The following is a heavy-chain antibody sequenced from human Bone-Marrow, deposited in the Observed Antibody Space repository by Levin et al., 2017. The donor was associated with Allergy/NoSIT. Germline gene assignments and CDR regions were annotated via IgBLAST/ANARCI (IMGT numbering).Heavy chain of an antibody. J-gene: IGHJ4*02. Sequence: GGSLRLSCVASGFIFKNYGIHWVRQAPGKGLEWVAVISFDSANKYYADSVKDRFTISRDNSNNTLYLQMDSLRPEDTAVYYCAKRASAVAIEYWGQGTPVIVSS. CDR2: ISFDSANK. CDR3: AKRASAVAIEY. D-gene: IGHD6-19*01. V-gene: IGHV3-30*18. CDR1: GFIFKNYG.